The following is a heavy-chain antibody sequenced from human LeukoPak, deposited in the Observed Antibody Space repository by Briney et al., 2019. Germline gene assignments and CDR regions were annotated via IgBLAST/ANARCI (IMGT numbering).Heavy chain of an antibody. J-gene: IGHJ3*02. V-gene: IGHV3-53*01. CDR1: GFTVSSDS. Sequence: GGSLRLSCTVSGFTVSSDSMSWVRQAPGKGLEWVSFIYSGGSTHYSDSVKGRFTISRDNSKNTLYLQMNSLRAEDTAVYYCARYAVAKQGAFDIWGQGTMVTVSS. D-gene: IGHD5-12*01. CDR3: ARYAVAKQGAFDI. CDR2: IYSGGST.